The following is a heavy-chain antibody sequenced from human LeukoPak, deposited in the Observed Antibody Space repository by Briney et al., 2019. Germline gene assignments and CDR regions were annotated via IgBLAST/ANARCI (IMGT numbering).Heavy chain of an antibody. CDR2: ISYDGSNK. Sequence: AGGSLRLSCAASGFTFSSYGMHWVRQAPGKGLEWVAVISYDGSNKYYADSVKGRFTISRDNSKNTLYLQMNSLRAEDTAVYYCAKDGGATGAYYFDYWGQGTLATVSS. CDR3: AKDGGATGAYYFDY. V-gene: IGHV3-30*18. CDR1: GFTFSSYG. D-gene: IGHD1-26*01. J-gene: IGHJ4*02.